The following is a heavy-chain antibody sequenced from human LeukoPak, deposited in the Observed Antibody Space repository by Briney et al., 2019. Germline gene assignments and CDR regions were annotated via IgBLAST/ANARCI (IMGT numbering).Heavy chain of an antibody. Sequence: ASVKVSCKASGYTFTGYYMHWVRPSPGQGLERMGWINPNSGGTNYAQKFQGRVTMTRDTSISTAYMELSMLRSDDTAVYYCARTPYYDFWSGYYFEYWGQGTLVTVSS. CDR3: ARTPYYDFWSGYYFEY. V-gene: IGHV1-2*02. D-gene: IGHD3-3*01. CDR1: GYTFTGYY. CDR2: INPNSGGT. J-gene: IGHJ4*02.